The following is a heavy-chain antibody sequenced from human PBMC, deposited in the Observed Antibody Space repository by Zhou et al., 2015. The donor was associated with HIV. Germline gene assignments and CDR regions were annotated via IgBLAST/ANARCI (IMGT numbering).Heavy chain of an antibody. D-gene: IGHD3-3*01. V-gene: IGHV3-23*01. Sequence: EVHLSESGGGRGAAGGGRLRLSCVASGFIFDDFAMSWVRHGPGQGLEWISGISATGHGLFYANSVKGRFTISRNNFRNTLYLQMSSLSVEDTGTYYCARGRNGVTAALDYWGQGALVTVAS. CDR2: ISATGHGL. CDR1: GFIFDDFA. J-gene: IGHJ4*02. CDR3: ARGRNGVTAALDY.